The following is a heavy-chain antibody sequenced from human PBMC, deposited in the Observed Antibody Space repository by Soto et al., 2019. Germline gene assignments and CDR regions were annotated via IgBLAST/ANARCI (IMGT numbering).Heavy chain of an antibody. CDR3: ARAVYYYDSSGYYGDAFDI. CDR1: GYTFTSYG. D-gene: IGHD3-22*01. CDR2: IIPIFGTA. J-gene: IGHJ3*02. Sequence: SVKVSCKASGYTFTSYGISWVRQAPGQGLEWMGGIIPIFGTANYAQKFQGRVTITADESTSTAYMELSSLRSEDTAVYYCARAVYYYDSSGYYGDAFDIWGQGTMVTVSS. V-gene: IGHV1-69*13.